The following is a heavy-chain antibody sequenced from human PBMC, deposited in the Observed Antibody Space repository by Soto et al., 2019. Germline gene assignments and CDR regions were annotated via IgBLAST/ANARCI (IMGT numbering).Heavy chain of an antibody. CDR1: GYTFTSYY. Sequence: ASVKVSCKASGYTFTSYYMHWVRQAPGQGLEWMGIINPSGGSTSYAQKLQGRVTMTRDTSTSTVYMELSSLRSEDTAVYYCARDWKVYCSSTSCSNFDYWGQGTLVTVSS. V-gene: IGHV1-46*01. J-gene: IGHJ4*02. CDR3: ARDWKVYCSSTSCSNFDY. CDR2: INPSGGST. D-gene: IGHD2-2*01.